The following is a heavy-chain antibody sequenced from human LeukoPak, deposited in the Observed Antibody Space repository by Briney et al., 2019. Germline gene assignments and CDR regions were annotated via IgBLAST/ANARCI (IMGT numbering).Heavy chain of an antibody. D-gene: IGHD3-10*01. V-gene: IGHV4-59*12. J-gene: IGHJ5*02. CDR3: ARRSSMVRGVRGSWFDP. CDR1: GGSITRYY. Sequence: SETLSLTFTVSGGSITRYYWSWIRHPPGKGLGRVGFIYYSGSTNYNPSLKSRVTISVDTPKNQFSLKLSSVTAADTAVYYCARRSSMVRGVRGSWFDPWGQGTLVTVSS. CDR2: IYYSGST.